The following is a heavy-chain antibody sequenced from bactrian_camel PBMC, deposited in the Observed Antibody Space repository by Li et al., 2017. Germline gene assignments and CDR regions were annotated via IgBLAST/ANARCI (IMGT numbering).Heavy chain of an antibody. V-gene: IGHV3S26*01. D-gene: IGHD2*01. CDR1: GVSVTTHC. CDR2: IDSDGVA. CDR3: VRGGYSYLTD. Sequence: QLVESGGGLVQPGGSLRLSCVVSGVSVTTHCMGWFRQVSGKGREGLAAIDSDGVARYANSVEGRFAISRDNAKNTLYLQLSSLKTEDTAKYYCVRGGYSYLTDWGQGTQVTVS. J-gene: IGHJ4*01.